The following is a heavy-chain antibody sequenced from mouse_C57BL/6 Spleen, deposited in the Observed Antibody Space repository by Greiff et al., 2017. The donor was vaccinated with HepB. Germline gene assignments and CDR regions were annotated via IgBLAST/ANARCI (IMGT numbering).Heavy chain of an antibody. CDR1: GYTFTSYG. D-gene: IGHD1-1*01. V-gene: IGHV1-81*01. Sequence: QVQLQQSGAELARPGASVKLSCKASGYTFTSYGISWVKQRTGQGLEWIGEIYPRSGNTYYNEKFKGKATLTADKSSSTAYMELRSLTSEDSAVYFCARSLYGSSPWYFDVWGTGTTVTVSS. J-gene: IGHJ1*03. CDR2: IYPRSGNT. CDR3: ARSLYGSSPWYFDV.